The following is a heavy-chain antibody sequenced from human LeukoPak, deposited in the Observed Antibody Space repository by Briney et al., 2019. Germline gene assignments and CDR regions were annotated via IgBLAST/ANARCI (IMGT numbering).Heavy chain of an antibody. V-gene: IGHV4-34*01. J-gene: IGHJ4*02. CDR3: ARTMGSPHYFDY. CDR2: INHSGST. Sequence: SETLSLTCAVYGGSFSGYYWSWIRQPPGKGLEWIGEINHSGSTNYNPSLKSRVTISVDTSKNQFSLKLSSVTAADTAVYYCARTMGSPHYFDYWGQGTLVTVSS. CDR1: GGSFSGYY. D-gene: IGHD1-26*01.